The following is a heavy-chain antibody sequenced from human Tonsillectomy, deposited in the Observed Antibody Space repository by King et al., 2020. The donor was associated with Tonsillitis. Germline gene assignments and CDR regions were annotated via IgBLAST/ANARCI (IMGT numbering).Heavy chain of an antibody. D-gene: IGHD4-17*01. V-gene: IGHV4-31*03. CDR1: GGSISSVGYY. J-gene: IGHJ6*02. CDR2: IYYSGST. CDR3: ARDPYATYGMDV. Sequence: QLQESGPGLVKPSQTLSLTCTVSGGSISSVGYYWNWIRQHPGKGLEWLGYIYYSGSTYYNPSLQSRVTISLDTSKNQVSLQLSSVTAADTAVYYCARDPYATYGMDVWGQGTTVTVSS.